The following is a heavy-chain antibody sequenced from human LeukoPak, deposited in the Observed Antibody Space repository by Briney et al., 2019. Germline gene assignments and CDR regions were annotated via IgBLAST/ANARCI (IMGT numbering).Heavy chain of an antibody. J-gene: IGHJ3*02. CDR2: IIPILGIA. D-gene: IGHD2-15*01. Sequence: ASVKVSCKASGGTFSSYTISWVRQAPGQGLEWMGRIIPILGIANYAQKFQGRVTITADKSTSTAYMELSSLRSEGTAVYYCARWHGAADAFDIWGQGTMVTVSS. CDR1: GGTFSSYT. CDR3: ARWHGAADAFDI. V-gene: IGHV1-69*02.